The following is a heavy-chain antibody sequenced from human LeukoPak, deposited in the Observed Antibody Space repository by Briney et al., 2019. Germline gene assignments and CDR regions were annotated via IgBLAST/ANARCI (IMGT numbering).Heavy chain of an antibody. CDR1: GFTFSSYS. V-gene: IGHV3-21*01. J-gene: IGHJ4*02. CDR2: ISSSSSYI. D-gene: IGHD3-16*01. Sequence: GGSLRLSCAASGFTFSSYSMNWVRQAPGKGLEWVSSISSSSSYIYYADSGKGRFTISRANAKNSLCLQRNSLRAEATAEYYRGASSDWGQGTLVTVSS. CDR3: GASSD.